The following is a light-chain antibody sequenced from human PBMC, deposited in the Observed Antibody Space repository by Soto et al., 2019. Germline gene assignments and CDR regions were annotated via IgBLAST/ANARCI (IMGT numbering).Light chain of an antibody. Sequence: DIQMTQSPSSLSASVGDRVTITCRASQSISSYLNWYQQKPGKAPKLLIYAASSLQSGVPSRFSGSRSDTDFTITISSLQPEDFATYYCQQSYSTPPTFGQGTKLEIK. CDR1: QSISSY. CDR2: AAS. J-gene: IGKJ2*01. V-gene: IGKV1-39*01. CDR3: QQSYSTPPT.